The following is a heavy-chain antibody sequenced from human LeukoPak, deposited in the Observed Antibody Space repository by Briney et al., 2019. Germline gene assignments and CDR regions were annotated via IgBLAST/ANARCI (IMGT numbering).Heavy chain of an antibody. D-gene: IGHD6-19*01. Sequence: GGSLRLSCAASGLTFSNYVMNWVRQAPGKGLECVSTISDSGDTTYYADSVKGRFTISRDNSKNTVYLQMNSLRAEDTAVYYCATPTPDSSGWYYFDCWGQGTLVTVSS. V-gene: IGHV3-23*01. J-gene: IGHJ4*02. CDR3: ATPTPDSSGWYYFDC. CDR2: ISDSGDTT. CDR1: GLTFSNYV.